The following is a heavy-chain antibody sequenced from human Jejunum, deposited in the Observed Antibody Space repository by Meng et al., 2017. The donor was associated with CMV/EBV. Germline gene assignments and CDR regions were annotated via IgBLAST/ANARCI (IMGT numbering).Heavy chain of an antibody. V-gene: IGHV1-8*01. Sequence: YTFPSYDIPWVRQATGQGLEWMGWMNPNSGNTGYAQKFQGRVTMTRNTSISTAYMELSSLRSEDTAVYYCAVAKGRRYYYYGMDVWGQGTTVTVSS. CDR1: YTFPSYD. J-gene: IGHJ6*02. CDR2: MNPNSGNT. D-gene: IGHD2-15*01. CDR3: AVAKGRRYYYYGMDV.